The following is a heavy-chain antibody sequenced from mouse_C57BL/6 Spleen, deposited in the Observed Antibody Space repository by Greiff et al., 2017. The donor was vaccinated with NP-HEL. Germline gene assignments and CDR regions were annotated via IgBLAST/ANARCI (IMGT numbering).Heavy chain of an antibody. CDR2: IRNKANNHAT. CDR1: GFTFSDAW. V-gene: IGHV6-6*01. Sequence: EVKLMESGGGLVQPGGSMKLSCAASGFTFSDAWMDWVRQSPEKGLEWVAEIRNKANNHATYYAESVKGRFTISRDDSKSSVYLQMNSLRAEDTGIYYCTRREFLVLAWFAYWGQGTLVTVSA. D-gene: IGHD1-1*02. CDR3: TRREFLVLAWFAY. J-gene: IGHJ3*01.